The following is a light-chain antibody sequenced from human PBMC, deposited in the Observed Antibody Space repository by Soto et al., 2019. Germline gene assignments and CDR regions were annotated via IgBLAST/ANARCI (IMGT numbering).Light chain of an antibody. J-gene: IGLJ1*01. Sequence: QSVLTQPPSVSGAPGQRVTISCTGSSSNIGAGYDVHWYQHLPGTAPKLLIYAHNNRPSGVPFRFSASKSGTSASLAIIGLQADDEADYYCQSYDSSLSGPTYVFGPGTKLTVL. V-gene: IGLV1-40*01. CDR1: SSNIGAGYD. CDR3: QSYDSSLSGPTYV. CDR2: AHN.